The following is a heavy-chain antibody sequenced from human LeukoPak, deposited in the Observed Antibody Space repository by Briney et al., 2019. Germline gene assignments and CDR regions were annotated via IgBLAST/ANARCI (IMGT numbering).Heavy chain of an antibody. CDR1: GYTFTNYW. J-gene: IGHJ4*02. CDR2: IYPGDSDP. D-gene: IGHD3-22*01. V-gene: IGHV5-51*01. Sequence: PGESLKISCKGSGYTFTNYWIGWVRQMPGRGLEWMGIIYPGDSDPRYSPSFQGQVTISADKSMSTAYLQWSSLKASDTAMYYCARRSGTYFGTTGYLYFSDYWGQGTLVTVSS. CDR3: ARRSGTYFGTTGYLYFSDY.